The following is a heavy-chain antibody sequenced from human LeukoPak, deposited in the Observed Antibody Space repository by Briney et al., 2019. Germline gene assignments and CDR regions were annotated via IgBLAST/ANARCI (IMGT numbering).Heavy chain of an antibody. CDR2: ISWNSGSI. CDR3: AKGYTSSLQ. CDR1: GFTFDDYA. Sequence: GGSLRLSCAASGFTFDDYAMHWVRQAPGKGLEWVSGISWNSGSIGYADSVKGRFTISRHNSGNTLYLQLSSLRVEDTAVYYCAKGYTSSLQWGQGTLVTVSS. J-gene: IGHJ4*02. V-gene: IGHV3-9*01. D-gene: IGHD6-6*01.